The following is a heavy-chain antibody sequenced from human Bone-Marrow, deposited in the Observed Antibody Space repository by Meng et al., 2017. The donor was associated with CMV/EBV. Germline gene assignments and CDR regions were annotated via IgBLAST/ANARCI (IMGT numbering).Heavy chain of an antibody. CDR1: GFSLNTTGVG. D-gene: IGHD5-18*01. CDR2: ISWEDVK. CDR3: ARGGFSYGLLWFDP. V-gene: IGHV2-5*02. Sequence: ITFKESGPPPVKPTQTLTLTCTFSGFSLNTTGVGVGWIRQSPGKALEWLALISWEDVKEYSPSLNTRLTITKDTSKNQVLLTMTNMDPVDTATYYCARGGFSYGLLWFDPWGQGALVTVSS. J-gene: IGHJ5*02.